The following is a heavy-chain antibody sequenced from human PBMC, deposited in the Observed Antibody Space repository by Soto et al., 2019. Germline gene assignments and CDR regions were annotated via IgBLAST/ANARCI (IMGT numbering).Heavy chain of an antibody. CDR2: IIPILGIA. D-gene: IGHD4-17*01. J-gene: IGHJ5*02. CDR3: ARGVKYGAYSRWFDP. Sequence: GASLKVSCKSSGCTFSSYTISWVRQAPGQGPEWMGRIIPILGIANYAQKFQGRVTMTWDTSITTAYMELSSLRSEDTAVYFCARGVKYGAYSRWFDPWGQGTLVTVSS. V-gene: IGHV1-69*02. CDR1: GCTFSSYT.